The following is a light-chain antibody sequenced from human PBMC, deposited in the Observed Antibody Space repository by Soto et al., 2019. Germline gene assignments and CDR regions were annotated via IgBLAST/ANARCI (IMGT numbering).Light chain of an antibody. Sequence: DLQMTQSPSSLSASVGDRVTITCRASQSISSYLNWYQQKPGKAPKLLIYAASSLQSGVPSRFSRSGSGTDFTLTISSLQPEDFATYYCQQSYSTLWTFGQGTKVEIK. J-gene: IGKJ1*01. CDR1: QSISSY. CDR3: QQSYSTLWT. V-gene: IGKV1-39*01. CDR2: AAS.